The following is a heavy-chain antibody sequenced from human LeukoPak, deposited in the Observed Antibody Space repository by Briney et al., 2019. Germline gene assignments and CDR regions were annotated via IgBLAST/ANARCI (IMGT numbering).Heavy chain of an antibody. CDR2: INPSGGST. V-gene: IGHV1-46*01. CDR3: ARETGMTPPNYYYYGMDV. D-gene: IGHD1-14*01. Sequence: ASVEVSCKASGYTFTSYYVHWVRQAPGQGLEWMGIINPSGGSTTYAQEFQGRVTMTRDTSTSTVYMELSSLRSEDTAVYYCARETGMTPPNYYYYGMDVWGQGTTVTVSS. CDR1: GYTFTSYY. J-gene: IGHJ6*02.